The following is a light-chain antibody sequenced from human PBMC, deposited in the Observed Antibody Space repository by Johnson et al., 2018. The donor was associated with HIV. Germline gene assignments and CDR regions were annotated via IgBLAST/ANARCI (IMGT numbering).Light chain of an antibody. CDR1: SSNIANNY. J-gene: IGLJ1*01. V-gene: IGLV1-51*02. CDR2: ENN. CDR3: GTWDSSLGV. Sequence: LTQPPSVSAAPGQKVTISCSGSSSNIANNYVSWYQQLPGTAPKLLIYENNKRPSGIPDRFSSSKSGTSATLGITGLQTGDEADYYCGTWDSSLGVFGTGTKVTVL.